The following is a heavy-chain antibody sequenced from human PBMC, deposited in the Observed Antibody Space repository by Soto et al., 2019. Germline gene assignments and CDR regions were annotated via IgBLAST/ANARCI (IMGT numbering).Heavy chain of an antibody. CDR1: GFTFSSYS. V-gene: IGHV3-48*01. D-gene: IGHD3-3*01. CDR3: ARDRPTYYDFWSGYYTDY. CDR2: ISSSSSTI. Sequence: GGSLRLSCAASGFTFSSYSMNWVRQAPGKGLEWVSYISSSSSTIYYADSVKGRFTISRDNAKNSLYLQMNSLRAEDTAVYYCARDRPTYYDFWSGYYTDYWGQGTLVTVSS. J-gene: IGHJ4*02.